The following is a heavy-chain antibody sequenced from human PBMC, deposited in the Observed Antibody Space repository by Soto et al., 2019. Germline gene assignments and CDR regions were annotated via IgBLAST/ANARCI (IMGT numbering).Heavy chain of an antibody. D-gene: IGHD6-13*01. CDR1: GGTFSSYA. CDR2: IIPIFGTA. V-gene: IGHV1-69*13. Sequence: ASVKVSCKASGGTFSSYAISWVRQAPGQGLEWMGGIIPIFGTANYAQKFQGRVTITADESTSTAYMELSSLRSEDTAVYYCATPSSPPLIAAAVVAAFDYWGQGTLVTVSS. CDR3: ATPSSPPLIAAAVVAAFDY. J-gene: IGHJ4*02.